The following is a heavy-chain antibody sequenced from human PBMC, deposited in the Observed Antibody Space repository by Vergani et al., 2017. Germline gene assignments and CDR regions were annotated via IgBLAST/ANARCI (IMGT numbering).Heavy chain of an antibody. V-gene: IGHV4-30-4*08. Sequence: VQLVESGGGLVPPGRSLRLSCAASGFSFGDYAMTWVRQAPGKGLEWIGYIYYSGSTYYNPSLKSRVTISVDTSKNQFSLKLSSVTAADTAVYYCARDLRRGGNSNYAFDIWGQGTMVTVSS. CDR2: IYYSGST. CDR1: GFSFGDYA. J-gene: IGHJ3*02. CDR3: ARDLRRGGNSNYAFDI. D-gene: IGHD4-23*01.